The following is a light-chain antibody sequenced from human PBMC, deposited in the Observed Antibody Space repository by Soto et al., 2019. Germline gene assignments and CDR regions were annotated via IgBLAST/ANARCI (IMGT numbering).Light chain of an antibody. V-gene: IGLV8-61*01. CDR1: SGSVSTSYY. CDR3: ILYMSSGTWV. CDR2: NTN. J-gene: IGLJ3*02. Sequence: QTVVTQEPSLSVSPGGTVTLTCGLSSGSVSTSYYPSWYQLTPGQTPRTLIHNTNIRSSGVPDRFSGSILGNKAALTITGVQADDESHYYCILYMSSGTWVFGGGTKVTVL.